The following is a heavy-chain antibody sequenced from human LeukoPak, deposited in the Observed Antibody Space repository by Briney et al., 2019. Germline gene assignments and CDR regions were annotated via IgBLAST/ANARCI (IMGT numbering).Heavy chain of an antibody. J-gene: IGHJ5*02. CDR3: ARVACSGGSCYSGWFDP. D-gene: IGHD2-15*01. Sequence: SETLSLTCTVSGGPISSYYWSWLRQPAGKGLEWIGRIYISGSTNYNPSLKSRVTMSVDTSKNQFSLKLSSVTAADAAVYYCARVACSGGSCYSGWFDPWGQGTLVTVSS. CDR2: IYISGST. CDR1: GGPISSYY. V-gene: IGHV4-4*07.